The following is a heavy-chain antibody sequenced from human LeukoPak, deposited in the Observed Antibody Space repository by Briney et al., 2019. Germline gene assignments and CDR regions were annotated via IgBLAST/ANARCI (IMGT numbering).Heavy chain of an antibody. D-gene: IGHD5-24*01. J-gene: IGHJ6*02. Sequence: PSETLCLTCTVSGGSISSHYWSWIRQPPGKGLEWIGYIYYSGSTNYNPSLKSRVTISVDTSKNQVSLKLSSVTAADTAVYYCARDFRVRTYYYGMDVWGQGTTVTVSS. CDR3: ARDFRVRTYYYGMDV. V-gene: IGHV4-59*11. CDR2: IYYSGST. CDR1: GGSISSHY.